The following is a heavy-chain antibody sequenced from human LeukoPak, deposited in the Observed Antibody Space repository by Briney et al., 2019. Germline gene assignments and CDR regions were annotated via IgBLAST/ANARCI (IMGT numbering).Heavy chain of an antibody. V-gene: IGHV1-69*05. Sequence: GASVKVSCKASGGTLNSYAFSWVRQAPGQGLEWMGGTIAIFGTPNYAQRFQDRVSITKDESTNTVYMELSNLRSDDTAVYYCARGEFVVVPAVTFDYWGQGTLVTVSS. CDR2: TIAIFGTP. J-gene: IGHJ4*02. CDR1: GGTLNSYA. CDR3: ARGEFVVVPAVTFDY. D-gene: IGHD2-2*01.